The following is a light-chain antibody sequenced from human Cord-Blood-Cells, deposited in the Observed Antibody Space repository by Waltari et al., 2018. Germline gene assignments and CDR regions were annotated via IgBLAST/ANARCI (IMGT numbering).Light chain of an antibody. CDR1: SSDVGGATY. V-gene: IGLV2-14*01. Sequence: QSALTQPASVSGSPGQSITISCTGTSSDVGGATYVSWYQQHPGKAPKLMIYDVSNRPPGVSNRFSGSKSRNTASLTISGLKAEDEADYYCSSYTSSSTKVFGTGTKVTVL. CDR3: SSYTSSSTKV. J-gene: IGLJ1*01. CDR2: DVS.